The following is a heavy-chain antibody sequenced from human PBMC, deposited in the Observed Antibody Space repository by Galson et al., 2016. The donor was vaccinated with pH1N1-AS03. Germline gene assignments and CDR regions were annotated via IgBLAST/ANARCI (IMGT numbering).Heavy chain of an antibody. J-gene: IGHJ4*02. CDR2: VYSPGRS. CDR3: ARMTYTDFLDS. Sequence: ETLSLTCTVSGGSITSYHWSWIRQPPGKGLEWIGHVYSPGRSKYNPSLKSRVTLSLDTTTNQFSLKMTSVTPADTAIYYCARMTYTDFLDSWGQGRPVTVSS. V-gene: IGHV4-59*01. CDR1: GGSITSYH. D-gene: IGHD2-2*02.